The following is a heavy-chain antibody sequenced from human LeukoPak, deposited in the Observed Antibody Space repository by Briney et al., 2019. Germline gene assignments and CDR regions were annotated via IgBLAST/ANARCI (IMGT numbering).Heavy chain of an antibody. CDR2: ISSSSSYI. J-gene: IGHJ4*02. D-gene: IGHD2-2*01. V-gene: IGHV3-21*01. CDR3: ARVGTGVSAAHTIDY. CDR1: GFTFSSYS. Sequence: GGSLRLSCAASGFTFSSYSMNWVRQAPGKGLEWVSSISSSSSYIYYADSVKGRFTISRDNAKNSLYLQMNSLRAEDTAVYYCARVGTGVSAAHTIDYWGQGTLVTVSS.